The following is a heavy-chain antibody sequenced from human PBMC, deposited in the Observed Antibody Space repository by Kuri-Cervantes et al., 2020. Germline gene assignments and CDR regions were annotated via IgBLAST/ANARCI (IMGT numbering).Heavy chain of an antibody. CDR3: AKDGKKGRTTADFDY. Sequence: GESLKISCAASGFSSSSYSMSWVRQAPGKGLEWVSGISGSGGSTYYADSVKGRFTISRDNSENTVYLQMSSLRAEDTAVYYCAKDGKKGRTTADFDYCGQGTLVTVSS. J-gene: IGHJ4*02. D-gene: IGHD1-7*01. CDR2: ISGSGGST. V-gene: IGHV3-23*01. CDR1: GFSSSSYS.